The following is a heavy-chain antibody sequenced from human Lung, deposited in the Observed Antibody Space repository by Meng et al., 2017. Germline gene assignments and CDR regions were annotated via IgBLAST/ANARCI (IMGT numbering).Heavy chain of an antibody. CDR2: IYWDDDK. CDR1: GFSLSTSGVG. CDR3: AHIVLYDSYDY. J-gene: IGHJ4*02. Sequence: QITLKESGPTLVKPTQTLTLTYTFSGFSLSTSGVGVGWIRQPPGKALEWLALIYWDDDKRYSPSLKSRLTITKDTSKNQVVLTMTNVDPVDTATYYCAHIVLYDSYDYWGQGTLVTVSS. D-gene: IGHD3-22*01. V-gene: IGHV2-5*02.